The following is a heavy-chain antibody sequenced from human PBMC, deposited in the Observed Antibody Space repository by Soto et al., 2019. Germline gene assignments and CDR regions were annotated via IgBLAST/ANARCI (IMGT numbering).Heavy chain of an antibody. D-gene: IGHD3-9*01. CDR1: GGSFSGYY. CDR3: VRFWPPPDYDTLAGYTDAFDY. V-gene: IGHV4-34*01. CDR2: INHSGST. J-gene: IGHJ4*02. Sequence: PSETLSLTCAFYGGSFSGYYWTWIRQPPGTGLEWIGEINHSGSTNYNPSLKSRVTISVDTSKNQFSLKLSSVTAADTAVYYCVRFWPPPDYDTLAGYTDAFDYWGQGTLVTVSS.